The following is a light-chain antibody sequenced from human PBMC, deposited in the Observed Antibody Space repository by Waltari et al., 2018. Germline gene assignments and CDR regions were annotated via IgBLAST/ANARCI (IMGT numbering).Light chain of an antibody. V-gene: IGKV3-15*01. J-gene: IGKJ2*01. CDR3: QEYKNWLPDT. CDR2: AAS. Sequence: EIVMTQSPAPLSVSPGERATLSCRASQSVSSNLACYQQKPGQAPRHHRYAASTTATAIPARFSGRGSGTEFTHTSSSLQSGGSAVYYCQEYKNWLPDTFGQGTKLEI. CDR1: QSVSSN.